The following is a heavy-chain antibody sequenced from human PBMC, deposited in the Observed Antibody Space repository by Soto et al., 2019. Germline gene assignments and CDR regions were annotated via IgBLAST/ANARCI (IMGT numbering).Heavy chain of an antibody. D-gene: IGHD6-19*01. CDR2: IYYSGST. J-gene: IGHJ4*02. CDR3: ARDSRAPVAGYFDY. Sequence: SETLSLTCTVSGGSISSGGYYWSWIRQHPGKGLEWIGYIYYSGSTYYNPSLKSRVTISVDTSKNQFSLKLSSVTAADTAVYYCARDSRAPVAGYFDYWGQGTLVTVSS. CDR1: GGSISSGGYY. V-gene: IGHV4-31*03.